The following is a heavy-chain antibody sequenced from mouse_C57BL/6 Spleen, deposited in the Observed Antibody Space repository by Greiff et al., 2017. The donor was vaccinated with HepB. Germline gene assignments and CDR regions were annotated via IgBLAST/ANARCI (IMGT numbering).Heavy chain of an antibody. CDR2: ISSGGDYI. J-gene: IGHJ3*01. CDR1: GFTFSSYA. Sequence: EVMLVESGEGLVKPGGSLKLSCAASGFTFSSYAMSWVRQTPEKRLEWVAYISSGGDYIYYADTVKGRFTISRDNARNTLYLQMSSLKSEDTAMYYCTRDRGNLLRFAYWGQGTLVTVSA. CDR3: TRDRGNLLRFAY. D-gene: IGHD1-1*01. V-gene: IGHV5-9-1*02.